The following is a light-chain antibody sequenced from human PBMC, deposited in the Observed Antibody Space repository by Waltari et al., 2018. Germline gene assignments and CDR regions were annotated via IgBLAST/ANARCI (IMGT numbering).Light chain of an antibody. J-gene: IGLJ3*02. V-gene: IGLV3-19*01. CDR1: SLRSYY. CDR2: GKN. CDR3: NSRDSSGNHLGV. Sequence: SSELTQDPAVSVALGQTVRITCPGDSLRSYYASWYQQKPGQAPVLVIYGKNNRPSGIPGRFSGSSSGNTASLTITGAQAEDEADYYCNSRDSSGNHLGVFGGGTKLTVL.